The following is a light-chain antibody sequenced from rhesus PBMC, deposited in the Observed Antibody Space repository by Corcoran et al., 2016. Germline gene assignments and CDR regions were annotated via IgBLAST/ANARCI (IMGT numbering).Light chain of an antibody. CDR2: AAS. CDR3: LQGYSIPLT. J-gene: IGKJ4*01. Sequence: DIQMTQSPSSLSASVGDRVTISCRASQGISDYLSWYQQKPGKAPKRLIYAASSLESGVPSRFSGGGSWTDFTLTISSLQPEDFAAYYGLQGYSIPLTFGGVTKVEIK. V-gene: IGKV1-36*02. CDR1: QGISDY.